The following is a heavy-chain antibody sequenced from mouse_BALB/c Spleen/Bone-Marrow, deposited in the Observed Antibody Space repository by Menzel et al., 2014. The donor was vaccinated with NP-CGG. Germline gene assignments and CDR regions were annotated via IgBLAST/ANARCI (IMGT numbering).Heavy chain of an antibody. CDR2: IYPGSGST. D-gene: IGHD3-1*01. J-gene: IGHJ3*01. V-gene: IGHV1-55*01. CDR3: ARFSQLELLAY. Sequence: LQESGAELAKPGTSVKLSCKASGYNFTSYRINWVKLRPGQGLEWIGDIYPGSGSTNYNEKFKSKATLTVDTSSSSAYMQRSRLASDDSALYYSARFSQLELLAYWGQGTLVTVSA. CDR1: GYNFTSYR.